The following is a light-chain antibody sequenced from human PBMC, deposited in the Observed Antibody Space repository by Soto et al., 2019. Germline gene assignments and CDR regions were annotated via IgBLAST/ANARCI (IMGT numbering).Light chain of an antibody. CDR2: EVN. J-gene: IGLJ1*01. Sequence: SVPTQPAPVSRSPGQSITISCTGTSRNVGSYKLVSWYQQHPGKAPKLMIFEVNKRPSGVSNRFSGSKSGNTASLTISGLKVEDEADYYCCSSGGSPTYVFGTGTKVT. CDR1: SRNVGSYKL. CDR3: CSSGGSPTYV. V-gene: IGLV2-23*02.